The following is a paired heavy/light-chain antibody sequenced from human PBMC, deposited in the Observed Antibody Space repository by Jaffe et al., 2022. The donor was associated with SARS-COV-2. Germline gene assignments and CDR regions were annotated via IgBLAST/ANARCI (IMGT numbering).Heavy chain of an antibody. D-gene: IGHD3-22*01. CDR3: ARDTRLGYGFQY. J-gene: IGHJ1*01. V-gene: IGHV6-1*01. CDR2: TYYRSKWYN. Sequence: QVQLQQSGPGLVQPSQTLSLTCAISGDSVSSNSFAWNWIRQSPSRGLEWLGRTYYRSKWYNDYAASVKSRISINPDTSKNQFSLHLKSVTPEDTALYYCARDTRLGYGFQYWGQGTLVTVS. CDR1: GDSVSSNSFA.
Light chain of an antibody. J-gene: IGKJ2*01. V-gene: IGKV1-33*01. CDR2: GAS. Sequence: DIQMTQSPSSLSAFVGDRVTITCQASQDIRSYLNWYQQRPGKAPNLLISGASNLETGVPSRFSGTGSGTFFTLTISSLQPEDSATYFCQQFHSLPPGGAYTFGQGTKLEIK. CDR3: QQFHSLPPGGAYT. CDR1: QDIRSY.